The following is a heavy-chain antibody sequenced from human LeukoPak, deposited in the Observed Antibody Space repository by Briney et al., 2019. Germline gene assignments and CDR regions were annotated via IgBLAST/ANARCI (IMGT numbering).Heavy chain of an antibody. J-gene: IGHJ4*02. CDR3: ARTTTVEDFDY. CDR1: GFTFSSYG. Sequence: GGSLRLSCAASGFTFSSYGMHWVRQAPGKGLERVAVISYHGSNKYYADSVKGRFTISRDNAKNSLYLQMNSLRAEDTAVYYCARTTTVEDFDYWGQGTLVTVSS. D-gene: IGHD4-23*01. V-gene: IGHV3-30*03. CDR2: ISYHGSNK.